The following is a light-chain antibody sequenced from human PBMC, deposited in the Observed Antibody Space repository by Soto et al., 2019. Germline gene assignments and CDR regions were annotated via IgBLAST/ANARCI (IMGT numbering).Light chain of an antibody. J-gene: IGKJ4*01. CDR3: QQFTTFPVT. V-gene: IGKV1-13*02. CDR2: DAS. Sequence: AIQLTQSPSSLSASVGDRVTITCRPSQGIASALAWYQQRPGKPPSLLIYDASTSESGVTSRFSGSGSETDFALTISILQPEDFGTYFCQQFTTFPVTFGGATTVEIK. CDR1: QGIASA.